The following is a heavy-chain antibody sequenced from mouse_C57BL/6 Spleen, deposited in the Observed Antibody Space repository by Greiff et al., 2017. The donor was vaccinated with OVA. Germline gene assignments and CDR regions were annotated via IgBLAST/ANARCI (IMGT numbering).Heavy chain of an antibody. J-gene: IGHJ4*01. V-gene: IGHV1-26*01. CDR3: ARMITHYYAMDY. D-gene: IGHD2-4*01. CDR2: INPNNGGT. Sequence: VQLQQSGPELVKPGASVKISCKASGYTFTDYYMNWVKQSHGKSLEWIGDINPNNGGTSYNQKFKGKATLTVDKSSSTAYMELRSLTSEDSAVYYCARMITHYYAMDYWGKGTSVTVSS. CDR1: GYTFTDYY.